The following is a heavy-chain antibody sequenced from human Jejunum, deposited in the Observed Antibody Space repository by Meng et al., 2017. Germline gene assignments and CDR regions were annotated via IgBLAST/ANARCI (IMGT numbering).Heavy chain of an antibody. D-gene: IGHD1-1*01. CDR3: VRLLDQDY. V-gene: IGHV3-74*01. CDR1: GFSFSNYW. J-gene: IGHJ4*02. CDR2: INGDGSIT. Sequence: VQLVESGGGLVQPGGSLRLSCAASGFSFSNYWMHWVRQAPGKGLVWVSRINGDGSITHYADSVKGRFTISRDNAKNTLYLQMNSLRVEDTAVYYCVRLLDQDYWGQGTLVTVSS.